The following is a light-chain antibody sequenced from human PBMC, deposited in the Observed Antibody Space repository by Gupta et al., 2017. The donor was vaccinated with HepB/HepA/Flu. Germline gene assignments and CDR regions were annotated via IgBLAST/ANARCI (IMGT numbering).Light chain of an antibody. Sequence: QSALTQPASVSGSPGQSITISRTGTSSDVGGYNYVSWYQQHPGKAPKLMIYDVSNRPSGVSNRFSGSKSGNTASLTISELQAEDEADYYCSSYTSSSTLVYVFGTGTKVTVL. CDR2: DVS. V-gene: IGLV2-14*01. J-gene: IGLJ1*01. CDR1: SSDVGGYNY. CDR3: SSYTSSSTLVYV.